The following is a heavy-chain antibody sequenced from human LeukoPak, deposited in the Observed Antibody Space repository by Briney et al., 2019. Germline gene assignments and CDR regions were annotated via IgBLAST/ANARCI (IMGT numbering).Heavy chain of an antibody. CDR3: AAVADVGYYYYMDV. V-gene: IGHV1-58*02. CDR1: GFTFTSSA. CDR2: IVVGSGNT. J-gene: IGHJ6*03. D-gene: IGHD3-10*01. Sequence: GTSVKVSCKASGFTFTSSAMQWVRQARGQRLEWIGWIVVGSGNTNYAQKFQERVTITRDMSTSTAYMELSSLRSEDTAVYYCAAVADVGYYYYMDVWGKGTTVTVSS.